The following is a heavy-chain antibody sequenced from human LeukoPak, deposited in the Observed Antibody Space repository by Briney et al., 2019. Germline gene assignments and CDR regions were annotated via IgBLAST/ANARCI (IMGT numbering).Heavy chain of an antibody. CDR1: GGSISSYY. CDR3: ARGIAVAGTSGGDYFDY. J-gene: IGHJ4*02. Sequence: SETLSLTCTVSGGSISSYYWSWIRQPPGKGLEWIGYIYYSGSTNYNPSLKSRVTISVDTSKNQFSLKLSSVTAADTAVYYCARGIAVAGTSGGDYFDYWGQGTLVTVSS. CDR2: IYYSGST. D-gene: IGHD6-19*01. V-gene: IGHV4-59*01.